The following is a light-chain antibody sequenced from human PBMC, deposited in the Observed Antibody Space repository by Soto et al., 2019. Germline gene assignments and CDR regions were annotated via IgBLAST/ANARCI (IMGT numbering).Light chain of an antibody. CDR1: QSVSSY. V-gene: IGKV3-11*01. J-gene: IGKJ5*01. CDR2: DAS. CDR3: QQYNNWPPIT. Sequence: EILLTQSPATLSLSLGEIATHSFNASQSVSSYLAWYQQRPGQAPRLLIYDASNRATGIPARFSGSGSGTEFTLTISSLQSEDFAVYYCQQYNNWPPITFGQGTRLEIK.